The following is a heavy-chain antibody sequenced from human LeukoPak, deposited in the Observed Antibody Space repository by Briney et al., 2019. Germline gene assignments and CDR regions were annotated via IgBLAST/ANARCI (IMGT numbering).Heavy chain of an antibody. Sequence: PSETLSLTCTVSGYSISSGYYWGWIRQPPGKGLEWIGEIYHSGSTNYNPSLKSRVTISVDKSKNQFSLKLSSVTAADTAVYYCARAFRGGEYVWGSYNWGQGTLVTVSS. CDR2: IYHSGST. CDR1: GYSISSGYY. D-gene: IGHD3-16*01. V-gene: IGHV4-38-2*02. J-gene: IGHJ4*02. CDR3: ARAFRGGEYVWGSYN.